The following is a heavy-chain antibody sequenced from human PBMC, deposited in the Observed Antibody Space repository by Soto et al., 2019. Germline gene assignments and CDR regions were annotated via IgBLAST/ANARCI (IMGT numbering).Heavy chain of an antibody. CDR2: IYSGGST. V-gene: IGHV3-66*01. Sequence: GGSLRLSYAASGFTVSSNYMSWVREAPGKGLEWVSVIYSGGSTYYADSVKGRFTISRDNSKNTLYLQMNSLRAEDTAVYYCARGYSGYLAWFDPWGQGTLVTVSS. J-gene: IGHJ5*02. CDR3: ARGYSGYLAWFDP. CDR1: GFTVSSNY. D-gene: IGHD5-12*01.